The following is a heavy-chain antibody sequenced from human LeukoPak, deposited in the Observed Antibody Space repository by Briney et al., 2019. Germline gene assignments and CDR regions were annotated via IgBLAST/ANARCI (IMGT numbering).Heavy chain of an antibody. J-gene: IGHJ6*03. CDR2: IYTSGST. CDR3: ARDFDFWSGYGNYYYYMDV. CDR1: GGSISSYY. V-gene: IGHV4-4*07. Sequence: SETLSLTCTVSGGSISSYYWSWIRQPAGKGLEWIGRIYTSGSTSYNPSLKSRVTMSVDTSKNQFSLKLSSVTAADTAVYYCARDFDFWSGYGNYYYYMDVWGKGTTVTVSS. D-gene: IGHD3-3*01.